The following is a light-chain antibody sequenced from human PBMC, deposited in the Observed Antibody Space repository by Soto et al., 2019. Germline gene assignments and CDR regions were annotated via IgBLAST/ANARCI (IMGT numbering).Light chain of an antibody. Sequence: EIVMTQSPATLSVSPGERATLSCRASQSVSSNLAWYQQRSGQSPRLLIYGASTMATGIPARFSGSGSGTEFTLTISSLQSEDFALYYCQQYNDWPPYTFGQGTKLEIK. CDR1: QSVSSN. J-gene: IGKJ2*01. V-gene: IGKV3-15*01. CDR2: GAS. CDR3: QQYNDWPPYT.